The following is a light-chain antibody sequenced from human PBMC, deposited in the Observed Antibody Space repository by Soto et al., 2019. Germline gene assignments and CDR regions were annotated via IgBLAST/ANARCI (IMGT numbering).Light chain of an antibody. J-gene: IGKJ2*01. V-gene: IGKV1-5*01. Sequence: DIQMTQSPSTLSASVGDRVTITCRASQGISIWFAWYQLKPGKAPKLLIYDVSNLQSGVPSRFSGSSSGTEFTFTISGLQPDDFATYYCQQYNAYPYTFGQGTKLEIK. CDR2: DVS. CDR3: QQYNAYPYT. CDR1: QGISIW.